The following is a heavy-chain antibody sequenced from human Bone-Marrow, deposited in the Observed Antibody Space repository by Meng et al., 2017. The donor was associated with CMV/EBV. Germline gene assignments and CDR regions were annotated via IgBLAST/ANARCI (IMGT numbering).Heavy chain of an antibody. CDR3: VRDPSATTGGMDV. Sequence: SLKISCAASGFTFDDYAMHWVRQAPGKGLEWFSGISWNSGSRGYADSVKGRFIISRDNAKNSLYLQISSLRAEDTAVYYCVRDPSATTGGMDVWGQGTTVTVSS. D-gene: IGHD1-7*01. V-gene: IGHV3-9*01. J-gene: IGHJ6*02. CDR1: GFTFDDYA. CDR2: ISWNSGSR.